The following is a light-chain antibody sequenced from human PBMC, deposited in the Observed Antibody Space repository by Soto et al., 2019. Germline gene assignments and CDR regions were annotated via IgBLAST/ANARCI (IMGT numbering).Light chain of an antibody. CDR2: DVS. V-gene: IGLV2-11*01. J-gene: IGLJ1*01. Sequence: ALTQPRSVSGSPGQSVTISCTGPSIDVGGSNYVSWYQQHPGKTPKLMIYDVSERPSGVPDRFSGSKSGNTASLTISGLQAEDEADYYCCSYAGTFCVFGTGTKGTVL. CDR3: CSYAGTFCV. CDR1: SIDVGGSNY.